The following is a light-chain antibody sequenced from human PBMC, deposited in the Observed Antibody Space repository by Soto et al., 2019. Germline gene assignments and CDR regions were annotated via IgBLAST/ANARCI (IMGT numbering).Light chain of an antibody. CDR2: GAS. J-gene: IGKJ1*01. Sequence: EIVLTQSPGTLSLSPGERATLSCRASQSVSSSYLAWYQQNPGQAPRLLIYGASSRATGIQDRFSGSGSGTDFTLTISRLEPEDFAVYYCKQYGSSPWTFGQGTKVDI. CDR3: KQYGSSPWT. V-gene: IGKV3-20*01. CDR1: QSVSSSY.